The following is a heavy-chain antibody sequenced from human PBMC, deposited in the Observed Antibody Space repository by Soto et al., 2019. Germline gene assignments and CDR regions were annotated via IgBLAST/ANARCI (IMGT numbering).Heavy chain of an antibody. CDR1: GFTFSSYA. V-gene: IGHV3-23*01. J-gene: IGHJ4*02. Sequence: GGSLRLSCAASGFTFSSYAMSWVRQAPGKGLEWVSAISGSGGSTYYADSVKGRFTISRDNSKNTLYLQMNSLRAEDTAVYYCAKVGTAISRWSDYFDYWGQGTLVTVSS. D-gene: IGHD5-18*01. CDR3: AKVGTAISRWSDYFDY. CDR2: ISGSGGST.